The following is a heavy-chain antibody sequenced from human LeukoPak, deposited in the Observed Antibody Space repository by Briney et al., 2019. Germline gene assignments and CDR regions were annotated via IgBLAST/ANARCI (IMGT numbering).Heavy chain of an antibody. V-gene: IGHV4-59*12. CDR1: GGSISSYY. D-gene: IGHD3-10*01. CDR2: IYYSGGT. CDR3: ARAVAVSRYYGSGSYYKRYYFDY. J-gene: IGHJ4*02. Sequence: SETLSLTCTVSGGSISSYYWSWIRQPPGKGLEWIGYIYYSGGTNYNPSLKSRVTISVDTSKNQFSLKLSSVTAADTAVYYCARAVAVSRYYGSGSYYKRYYFDYWGQGTLVTVSS.